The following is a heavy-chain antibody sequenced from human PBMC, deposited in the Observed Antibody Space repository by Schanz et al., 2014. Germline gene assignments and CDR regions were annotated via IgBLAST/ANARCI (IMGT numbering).Heavy chain of an antibody. J-gene: IGHJ5*02. Sequence: QVQLQQWGAGLLKPSETLSLICVINGGSFSAYHWSWLRQSPGKGPEWIGEISHDGTTNYNPSLKSRVTISGDTSKNQFSLNLTSVTAADTAVYYCASRRRMGISMVRGILKGWFDPWGQGTLVTDSS. D-gene: IGHD3-10*01. V-gene: IGHV4-34*02. CDR1: GGSFSAYH. CDR3: ASRRRMGISMVRGILKGWFDP. CDR2: ISHDGTT.